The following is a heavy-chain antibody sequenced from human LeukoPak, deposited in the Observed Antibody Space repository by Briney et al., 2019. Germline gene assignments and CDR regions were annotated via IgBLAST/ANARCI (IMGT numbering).Heavy chain of an antibody. Sequence: SQTLSLTCAISGDSVSGKSVAWNWIRQSPSRGLEWLGRAFYRSKWSSEYATSMKGRITINPDTSKNQFSLQLISVTPEDTAVYYCARGDGPIHGRYYFDYWGQGTLITVSS. D-gene: IGHD3-10*01. V-gene: IGHV6-1*01. CDR1: GDSVSGKSVA. CDR3: ARGDGPIHGRYYFDY. J-gene: IGHJ4*02. CDR2: AFYRSKWSS.